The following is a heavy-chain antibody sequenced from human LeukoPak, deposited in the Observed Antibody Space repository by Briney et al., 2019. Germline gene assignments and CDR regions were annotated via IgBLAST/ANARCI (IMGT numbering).Heavy chain of an antibody. J-gene: IGHJ4*02. CDR1: GGPISNRTCY. CDR2: VYYTGTT. CDR3: ARRAVVAAAVSYFDY. V-gene: IGHV4-39*01. D-gene: IGHD2-2*01. Sequence: PSETLSLTCSVSGGPISNRTCYWGWIRQPPGKGLEWIVGVYYTGTTYYSPSLNSRVTVSIDTSNKQFSLRLTSVTAADTAVYYCARRAVVAAAVSYFDYWGQGILVTVSS.